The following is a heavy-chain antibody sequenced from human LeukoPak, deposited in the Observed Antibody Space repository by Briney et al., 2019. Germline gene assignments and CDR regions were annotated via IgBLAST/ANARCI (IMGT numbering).Heavy chain of an antibody. V-gene: IGHV3-30*19. CDR1: AFRLTSYA. CDR2: ISYDGSNK. J-gene: IGHJ3*02. D-gene: IGHD1-20*01. CDR3: ARHRSLWNNWNDIATGAFVI. Sequence: QPGGSLRLSCTAAAFRLTSYAINCVRQAPGKGLEWVAVISYDGSNKYYADSVKGRFTISRDNSKNTLYLQRNSLRAEDTAVYYCARHRSLWNNWNDIATGAFVISGQGTMVTVSS.